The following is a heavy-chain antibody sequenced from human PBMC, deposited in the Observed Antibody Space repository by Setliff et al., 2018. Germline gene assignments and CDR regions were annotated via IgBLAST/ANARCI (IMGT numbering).Heavy chain of an antibody. CDR1: GGSFSGYY. V-gene: IGHV4-34*01. CDR2: INHSGST. J-gene: IGHJ4*02. CDR3: ARDRSYYASGSFTKWFDY. D-gene: IGHD3-10*01. Sequence: LSLTCAVYGGSFSGYYWSWIRQPPGKGLEWIGEINHSGSTNYNPSLKSRVTISVDTSKNQFSLKLSSVTAADTAVYYCARDRSYYASGSFTKWFDYWGQGTLVTVSS.